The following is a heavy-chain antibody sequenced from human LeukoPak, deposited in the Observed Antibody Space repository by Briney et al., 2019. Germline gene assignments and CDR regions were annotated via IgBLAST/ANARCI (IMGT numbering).Heavy chain of an antibody. CDR3: AKLSSWTDRNFDY. CDR1: RFTLNTYA. CDR2: ISGSGGTT. J-gene: IGHJ4*02. D-gene: IGHD6-13*01. Sequence: PGGSLRLSCAASRFTLNTYAMSWVRQAPGKGLEWVSAISGSGGTTSYADSVKGRFTISRDNSKNTLYLQMNSLRAEDTAVYYCAKLSSWTDRNFDYWGQGTLVTVSS. V-gene: IGHV3-23*01.